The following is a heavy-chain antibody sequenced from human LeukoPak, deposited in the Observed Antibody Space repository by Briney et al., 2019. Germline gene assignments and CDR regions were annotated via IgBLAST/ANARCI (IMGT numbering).Heavy chain of an antibody. CDR1: GGSFSGYY. V-gene: IGHV4-34*01. Sequence: PSETLSLTCAVYGGSFSGYYWSWIRQPPGKGLEWIGEINHSGSTNYNPSLKSRVTISVDTSKNQFSLKLSSVTAADTAVYYCASSGALTGFDYWGQGTLVTVSS. CDR2: INHSGST. D-gene: IGHD1-26*01. CDR3: ASSGALTGFDY. J-gene: IGHJ4*02.